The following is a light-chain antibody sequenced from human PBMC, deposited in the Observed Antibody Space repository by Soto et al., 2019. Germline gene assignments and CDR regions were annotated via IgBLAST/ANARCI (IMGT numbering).Light chain of an antibody. CDR3: SSYTITSTLYV. Sequence: QSALTQPASVSGSPGQSITISCTGTSSDVGGYNYVSWYQQHPGKAAKLMIYDVSNRRSGVSSRFSGSKSGNTASLTISGLQAEDEADYYCSSYTITSTLYVFGTGTKLIVL. J-gene: IGLJ1*01. CDR2: DVS. V-gene: IGLV2-14*01. CDR1: SSDVGGYNY.